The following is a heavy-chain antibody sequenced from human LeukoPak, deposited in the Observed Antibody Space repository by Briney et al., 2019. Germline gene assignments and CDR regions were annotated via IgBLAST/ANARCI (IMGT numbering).Heavy chain of an antibody. D-gene: IGHD4/OR15-4a*01. CDR3: ARPSLTRNDAFDI. J-gene: IGHJ3*02. Sequence: SETLSLTCAVYGGSFSGYYWSWIRQPPGKGLEWIGEINHSGSTNYNPSLKSRVTISVDTSKNQFSLKLSSVTAADTAVYYCARPSLTRNDAFDIWGQGTMATVSS. V-gene: IGHV4-34*01. CDR2: INHSGST. CDR1: GGSFSGYY.